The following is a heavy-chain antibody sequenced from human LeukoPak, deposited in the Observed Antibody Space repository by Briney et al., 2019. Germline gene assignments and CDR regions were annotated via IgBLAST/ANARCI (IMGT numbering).Heavy chain of an antibody. D-gene: IGHD3-10*02. Sequence: GGSLRLSCAASGLTFRTYSMNWVRQAPGKGLEWVAHIRGSSSTLYADSVKGRFTISRDNAKNSLYLQMNSLRAEDTAVYYCAELGITMIGGVWGKGTTVTISS. CDR3: AELGITMIGGV. CDR1: GLTFRTYS. J-gene: IGHJ6*04. CDR2: IRGSSST. V-gene: IGHV3-48*04.